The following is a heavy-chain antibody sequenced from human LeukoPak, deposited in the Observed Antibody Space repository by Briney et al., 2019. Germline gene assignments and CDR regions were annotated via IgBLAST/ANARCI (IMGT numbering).Heavy chain of an antibody. Sequence: GGSLRLSCAASGFTFSSYAMHWVRQAPGKGLEWVAVISYDGSNKYYADSVKGRFTISRDNSKNTLYLQINSVRAEDTAVYYCARVVAAAASAQDLDYWGQGTLVTVSS. V-gene: IGHV3-30-3*01. J-gene: IGHJ4*02. CDR3: ARVVAAAASAQDLDY. CDR1: GFTFSSYA. CDR2: ISYDGSNK. D-gene: IGHD6-13*01.